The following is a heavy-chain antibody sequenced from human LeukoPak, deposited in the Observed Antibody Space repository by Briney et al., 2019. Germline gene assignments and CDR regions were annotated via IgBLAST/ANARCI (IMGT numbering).Heavy chain of an antibody. D-gene: IGHD3-22*01. CDR3: VSGRGYYDSTFDY. J-gene: IGHJ4*02. Sequence: SETLSLTCTVSGGSISSSSYYWGWIRQPPGKGLEWIGSIYYSGSTYYNPSLKSRVTISVDTSKNQFSLKLSSVTAADTAVYYCVSGRGYYDSTFDYWGQGTLVTVSS. V-gene: IGHV4-39*01. CDR1: GGSISSSSYY. CDR2: IYYSGST.